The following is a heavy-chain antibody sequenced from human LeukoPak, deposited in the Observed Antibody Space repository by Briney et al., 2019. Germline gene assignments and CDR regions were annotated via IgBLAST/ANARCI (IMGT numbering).Heavy chain of an antibody. CDR2: ISAYNGNT. CDR1: GYTFTSYG. CDR3: ARVAYYYDSSGYYYDAFDI. J-gene: IGHJ3*02. V-gene: IGHV1-18*01. Sequence: ASVKVSCXASGYTFTSYGISWVRQAPGQGLEWMGWISAYNGNTNYAQKLQGRVTMTTDTSTSTAYMELRSLRSDDTAVYYCARVAYYYDSSGYYYDAFDIWGQGTMVTVSS. D-gene: IGHD3-22*01.